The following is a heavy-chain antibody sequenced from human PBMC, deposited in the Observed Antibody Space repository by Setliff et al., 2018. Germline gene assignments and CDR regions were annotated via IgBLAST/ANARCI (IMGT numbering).Heavy chain of an antibody. CDR1: GFTFGDYA. CDR2: IRSTPYGGTT. CDR3: ARHRVGNSGYAIPILDF. J-gene: IGHJ2*01. V-gene: IGHV3-49*04. Sequence: PGGSLRLSCLGSGFTFGDYAVSWVRQAPGKGLEWISFIRSTPYGGTTEYAASVKGRFTMSRDDSKSIAFLQMNSLTTEDTAIYYCARHRVGNSGYAIPILDFWGQGAL. D-gene: IGHD5-12*01.